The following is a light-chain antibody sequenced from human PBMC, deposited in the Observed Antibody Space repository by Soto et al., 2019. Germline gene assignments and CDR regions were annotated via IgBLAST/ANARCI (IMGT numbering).Light chain of an antibody. CDR3: QKSYSNLLN. CDR2: AAS. V-gene: IGKV1-39*01. Sequence: DIQITQSPSSLSASVGDRVTITFLASQCISSYINWYQQTPGKAPKLLIYAASSLQSGVPSRFSGSGSGTAFTLTISSLQPEDFATYYCQKSYSNLLNFGPGTKVDIK. J-gene: IGKJ3*01. CDR1: QCISSY.